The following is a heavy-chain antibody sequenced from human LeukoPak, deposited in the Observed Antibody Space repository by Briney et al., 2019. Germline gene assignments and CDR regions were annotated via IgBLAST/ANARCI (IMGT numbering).Heavy chain of an antibody. CDR3: AKDAPGVLWFGELAGGSFDY. D-gene: IGHD3-10*01. Sequence: GGSLRLSCAASGFTFSSSDMHWVRQGPGKGLEWVSAIGPGGDTYYPDSVKGRFTISRDNSKNTLYLQMNSLRAEDTAVYYCAKDAPGVLWFGELAGGSFDYWGQGTLVTVSS. V-gene: IGHV3-13*01. CDR1: GFTFSSSD. CDR2: IGPGGDT. J-gene: IGHJ4*02.